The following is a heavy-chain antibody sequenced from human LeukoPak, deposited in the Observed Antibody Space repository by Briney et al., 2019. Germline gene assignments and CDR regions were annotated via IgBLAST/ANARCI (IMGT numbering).Heavy chain of an antibody. CDR2: IWYDGSNK. Sequence: PGGSLRLSCAASGFTFSSYGMHWVRQAPGKGLEWVAVIWYDGSNKYCADSVKGRFTISRDNSKNTLYLQMNSLRAEDTAVYYCARDGHPSYYDFWSGYSTNWFDPWGQGTLVTVSS. CDR1: GFTFSSYG. V-gene: IGHV3-33*01. D-gene: IGHD3-3*01. CDR3: ARDGHPSYYDFWSGYSTNWFDP. J-gene: IGHJ5*02.